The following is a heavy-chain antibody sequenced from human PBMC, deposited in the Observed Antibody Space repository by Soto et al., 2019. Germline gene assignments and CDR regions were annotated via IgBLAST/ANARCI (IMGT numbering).Heavy chain of an antibody. J-gene: IGHJ6*02. CDR1: GFTFSNAW. Sequence: PGGSLRLSCAASGFTFSNAWMSWVRQAPGKGLEWVGRIKSKTDGGTTDYAAPVKGRFTISRDDSKNTLYLQMNSLKTEDTAVYYCTTGGYYDFWSGLATLMDVWGQGTTVTVSS. V-gene: IGHV3-15*01. CDR3: TTGGYYDFWSGLATLMDV. CDR2: IKSKTDGGTT. D-gene: IGHD3-3*01.